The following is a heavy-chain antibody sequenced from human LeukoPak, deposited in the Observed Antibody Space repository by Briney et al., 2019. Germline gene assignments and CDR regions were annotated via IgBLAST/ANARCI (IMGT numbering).Heavy chain of an antibody. Sequence: GGSLRLSCAASGFTFSIFGIHWVRQAPGKGLEWVAAISPDGNKEYYTESVKGRFTVSRDNSNNMIYLQMNSLRGEDSAVYYCAKVNNHDDYWGQGTLVTVSS. CDR1: GFTFSIFG. J-gene: IGHJ4*02. CDR2: ISPDGNKE. CDR3: AKVNNHDDY. V-gene: IGHV3-30*18. D-gene: IGHD1/OR15-1a*01.